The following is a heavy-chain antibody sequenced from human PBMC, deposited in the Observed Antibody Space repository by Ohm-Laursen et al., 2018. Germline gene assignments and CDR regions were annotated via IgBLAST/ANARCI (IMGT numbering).Heavy chain of an antibody. J-gene: IGHJ4*02. CDR3: ARGYVRGVLDY. CDR1: GGSFSGYY. Sequence: SDTLSLTCAVYGGSFSGYYWSWIRQPPGKGLEWIGEINHSGSTNYNPSLKSRVTISVDTSKNQFSLKLSSVTAADTAVYYCARGYVRGVLDYWGQGTLVTVSS. CDR2: INHSGST. D-gene: IGHD3-10*02. V-gene: IGHV4-34*01.